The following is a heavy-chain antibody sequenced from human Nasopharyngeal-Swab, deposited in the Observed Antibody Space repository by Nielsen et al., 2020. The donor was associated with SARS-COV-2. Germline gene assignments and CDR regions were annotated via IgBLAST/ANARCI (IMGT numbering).Heavy chain of an antibody. J-gene: IGHJ6*03. V-gene: IGHV3-11*01. CDR3: ARGRGPWGIAVVEYYYMDV. Sequence: GGSLRLSCAASGFTFSDYYMSWIRQAPGKGLEWVSYISSSGSTIYYADSVRGRFTISRDNAKNSLYLQMNSLRAEDTAVYYCARGRGPWGIAVVEYYYMDVWGKGTTVTVSS. CDR1: GFTFSDYY. CDR2: ISSSGSTI. D-gene: IGHD6-19*01.